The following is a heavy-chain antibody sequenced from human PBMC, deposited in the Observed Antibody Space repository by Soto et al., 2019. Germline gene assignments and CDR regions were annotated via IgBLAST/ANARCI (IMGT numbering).Heavy chain of an antibody. CDR3: ARGRLVPAVNFDY. CDR1: GGSFSGYY. Sequence: PSETLSLTCAVYGGSFSGYYWSWIRQPPGKGLEWIGEINHSGSTNYNPSLKSRVTISVDTSKNQFSLKVNSVTAADTAVYYCARGRLVPAVNFDYWGLGTLVTVSS. CDR2: INHSGST. D-gene: IGHD2-2*01. V-gene: IGHV4-34*01. J-gene: IGHJ4*02.